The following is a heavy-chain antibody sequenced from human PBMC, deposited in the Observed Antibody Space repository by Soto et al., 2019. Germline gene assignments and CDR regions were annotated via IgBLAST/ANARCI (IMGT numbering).Heavy chain of an antibody. D-gene: IGHD3-10*01. J-gene: IGHJ4*02. CDR3: ARSRSGAVADSFDS. V-gene: IGHV3-30*04. CDR2: VSSDGSAK. Sequence: QVHLVESGGGVVQPGRSLRLSCAASGFTFRRHAVHWVRQAPGKGLEWVAVVSSDGSAKYYLDSVKGRFTSSRDNSKNTAFLQLKSLSSEDTAVYYCARSRSGAVADSFDSWGQGTLGTVST. CDR1: GFTFRRHA.